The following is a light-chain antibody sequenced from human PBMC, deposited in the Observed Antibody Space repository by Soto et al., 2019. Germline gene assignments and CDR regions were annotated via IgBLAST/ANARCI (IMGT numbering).Light chain of an antibody. CDR1: QGISNY. J-gene: IGKJ1*01. CDR2: AAS. Sequence: DIQMTQSPSSLSASVGDRVTITCRASQGISNYLAWYQQKPGKVPKLLIYAASTLPSVVPSRFSGSRSGTDFTLTTSGMQPEDVANYYCQKYDGAPWTFGQGTKVEIE. V-gene: IGKV1-27*01. CDR3: QKYDGAPWT.